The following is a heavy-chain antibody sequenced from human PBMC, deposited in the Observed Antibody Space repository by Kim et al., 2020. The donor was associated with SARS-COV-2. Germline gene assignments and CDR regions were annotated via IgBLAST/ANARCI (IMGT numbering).Heavy chain of an antibody. D-gene: IGHD4-4*01. J-gene: IGHJ4*02. Sequence: GGSLRLSCAASGFSIDYNAMTWVRQAPGKGLEWVSSLGGDGNTFYANSVKGRFTISKDNSKNTLYLQMRGLRVDDTAVYFCAKYVLQWQHDFWGQGTLVTVSS. V-gene: IGHV3-23*01. CDR3: AKYVLQWQHDF. CDR1: GFSIDYNA. CDR2: LGGDGNT.